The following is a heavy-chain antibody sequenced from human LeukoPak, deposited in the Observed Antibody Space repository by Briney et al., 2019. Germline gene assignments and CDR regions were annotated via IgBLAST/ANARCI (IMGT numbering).Heavy chain of an antibody. J-gene: IGHJ4*02. CDR2: IYPGDSDT. CDR3: ARLKRPWVGEFEF. CDR1: GYSFSDYW. V-gene: IGHV5-51*01. Sequence: NLGESLKISCEGSGYSFSDYWIGWVRQMPGKGLEWMGIIYPGDSDTRLSPSFQGQVTLSVDKSTTTAHLRWSGLQASDTAMYYCARLKRPWVGEFEFWGQGTLVTVSS.